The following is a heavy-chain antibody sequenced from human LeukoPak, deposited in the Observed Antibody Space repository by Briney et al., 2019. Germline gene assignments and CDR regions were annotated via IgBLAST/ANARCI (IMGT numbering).Heavy chain of an antibody. CDR3: AKATGTLGN. V-gene: IGHV3-23*01. Sequence: GGSLRLSCAASGFSLSSYAMCWVRQAPGKGLEWVSTISNSDDNTYYADSVKGRFTISRDTSKNTLYLQMNSLTAEDTAIYYCAKATGTLGNWGQGTLVTVSA. CDR2: ISNSDDNT. D-gene: IGHD1-1*01. CDR1: GFSLSSYA. J-gene: IGHJ4*02.